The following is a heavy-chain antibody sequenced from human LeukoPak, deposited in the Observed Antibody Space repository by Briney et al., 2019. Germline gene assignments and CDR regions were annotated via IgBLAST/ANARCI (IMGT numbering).Heavy chain of an antibody. V-gene: IGHV3-53*01. CDR1: GFTVSSNY. CDR3: ARDGRALLWFGDNYGMDV. CDR2: IYSGGST. D-gene: IGHD3-10*01. J-gene: IGHJ6*02. Sequence: PGGSLRLSCAASGFTVSSNYMSWVRQAPGKGLEWVSVIYSGGSTYYADSVKGRFTISRDNSKNTLYLQMSSLRAEDTAVYYCARDGRALLWFGDNYGMDVWGQGTTVTVSS.